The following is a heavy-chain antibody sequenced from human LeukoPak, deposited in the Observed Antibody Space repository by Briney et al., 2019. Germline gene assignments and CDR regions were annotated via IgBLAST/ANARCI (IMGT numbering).Heavy chain of an antibody. Sequence: SETLSLTCTVSGGSMSSYYWSWIRQPPGKGLEWITYIYYSGDTSYNPSLKSRVTISVDRSKSQFSLKLNSVTAADTAMYYCARDTGWNYSTGNWFDPWGPGTLVTVSS. D-gene: IGHD1-7*01. J-gene: IGHJ5*02. CDR2: IYYSGDT. CDR1: GGSMSSYY. V-gene: IGHV4-59*01. CDR3: ARDTGWNYSTGNWFDP.